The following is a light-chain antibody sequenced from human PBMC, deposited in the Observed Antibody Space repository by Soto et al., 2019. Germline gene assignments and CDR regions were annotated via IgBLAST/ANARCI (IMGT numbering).Light chain of an antibody. CDR1: QSINNN. J-gene: IGKJ1*01. Sequence: IVMTQSPATLSVSPGERATLSCRASQSINNNLAWYQQKPGQAPRLLIYGASTRATGIPARFSGSGSGTEFTLTISGLQSEDFAVYYCQQYVTSSPRTFGQGTKVDIK. V-gene: IGKV3-15*01. CDR2: GAS. CDR3: QQYVTSSPRT.